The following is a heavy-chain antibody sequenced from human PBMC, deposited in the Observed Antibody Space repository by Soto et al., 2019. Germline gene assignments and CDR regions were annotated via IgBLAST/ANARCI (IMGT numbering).Heavy chain of an antibody. J-gene: IGHJ4*02. D-gene: IGHD6-13*01. CDR3: AGEGGAAAGY. CDR2: IYYSGST. V-gene: IGHV4-31*03. CDR1: AGSISSGGYY. Sequence: QVQLQESGPGVVKPSQTLSLPCTVSAGSISSGGYYWSWILQHPGNGLECIGYIYYSGSTYYNPYLEGRITISAEASKNQSAVKRSSVTSADTSVHYCAGEGGAAAGYCGQGTLVSVSS.